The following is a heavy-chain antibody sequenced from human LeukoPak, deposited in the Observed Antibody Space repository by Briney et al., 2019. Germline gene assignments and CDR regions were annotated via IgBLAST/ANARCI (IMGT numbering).Heavy chain of an antibody. CDR3: ANENYYDSSGYIDY. D-gene: IGHD3-22*01. V-gene: IGHV3-30*18. CDR1: GFTFSSYG. J-gene: IGHJ4*02. CDR2: ISYDGSNE. Sequence: GGSLRLSCAASGFTFSSYGMHWVRQAPGKGLEWVAVISYDGSNEYYADSVKGRFTISRDNSKNTLYLQMNSLRAEDTAVYYCANENYYDSSGYIDYWGQGTLVTVSS.